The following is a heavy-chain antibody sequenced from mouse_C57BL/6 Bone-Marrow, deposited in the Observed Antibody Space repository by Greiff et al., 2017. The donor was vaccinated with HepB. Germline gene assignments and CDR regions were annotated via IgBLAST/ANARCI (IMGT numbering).Heavy chain of an antibody. D-gene: IGHD1-1*01. CDR1: GYTFTSYW. J-gene: IGHJ2*01. Sequence: QVQLQQPGAELVRPGSSVKLSCKASGYTFTSYWMDWVKPRPGQGLEWIGNIYPSDSATHYNQKFKDKATLTVDKSSSTAYMQLSSLTSEDSAVYYCARPSTTVVATPFDYWGQGTTLTVSS. CDR2: IYPSDSAT. V-gene: IGHV1-61*01. CDR3: ARPSTTVVATPFDY.